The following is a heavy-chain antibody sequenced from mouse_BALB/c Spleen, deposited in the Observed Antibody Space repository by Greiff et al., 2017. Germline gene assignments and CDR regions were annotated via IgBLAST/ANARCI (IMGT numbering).Heavy chain of an antibody. J-gene: IGHJ2*01. CDR3: ARNFPLDY. Sequence: VQLQESGPELVKPGASVRISCKASGYTFTSYYIHWVKQRPGQGLEWIGWIYPGNVNTKYNEKFKGKATLTADKSSSTAYMQLSSLTSEDSAVYFCARNFPLDYWGQGTTLTVSS. V-gene: IGHV1S56*01. CDR2: IYPGNVNT. CDR1: GYTFTSYY.